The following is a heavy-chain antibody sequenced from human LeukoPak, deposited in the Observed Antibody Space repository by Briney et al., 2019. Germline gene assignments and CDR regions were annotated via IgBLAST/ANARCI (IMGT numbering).Heavy chain of an antibody. D-gene: IGHD3-3*01. V-gene: IGHV1-18*01. CDR3: ARERYDFWSGYYGSDYYFDY. Sequence: ASVKVSCKASGYTFTSYGISWVRQAPGQGLEWMGWISAYNGNTNYAQKLQGRVIMNTDTSTRAAYMELRSLRSDDTAVYYCARERYDFWSGYYGSDYYFDYWGQGTLVTVSS. J-gene: IGHJ4*02. CDR1: GYTFTSYG. CDR2: ISAYNGNT.